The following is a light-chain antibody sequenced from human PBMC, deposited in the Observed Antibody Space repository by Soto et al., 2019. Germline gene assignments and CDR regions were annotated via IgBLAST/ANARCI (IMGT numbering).Light chain of an antibody. J-gene: IGKJ4*01. Sequence: DIQMTQSPSTLSASVGDRVTITCRASQSISTWLAWYQQKPGKAPKLLIYKASSLESGVPSRFSGSGSGTEFTLTISGLQPDDFASYYCQQYNRYPLTFGGVTKVDIK. CDR1: QSISTW. CDR3: QQYNRYPLT. CDR2: KAS. V-gene: IGKV1-5*03.